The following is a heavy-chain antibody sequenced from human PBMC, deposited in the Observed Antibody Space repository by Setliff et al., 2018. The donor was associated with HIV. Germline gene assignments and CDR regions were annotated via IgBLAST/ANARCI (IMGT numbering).Heavy chain of an antibody. CDR3: AKRRGSGTLYDAFDP. V-gene: IGHV4-59*08. Sequence: NPSETLSLTCTVSGGSLRTFHWTWLRQAPGKGLEWLGHIYDVGVTNYNPSLKNRVTISLDASQTRCSLTLASVTATDTAVYFCAKRRGSGTLYDAFDPWGQGILVTVSS. J-gene: IGHJ5*02. CDR1: GGSLRTFH. D-gene: IGHD3-10*01. CDR2: IYDVGVT.